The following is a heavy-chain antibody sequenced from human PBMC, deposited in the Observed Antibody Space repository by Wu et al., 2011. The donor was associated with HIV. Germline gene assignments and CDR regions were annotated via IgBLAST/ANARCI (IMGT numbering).Heavy chain of an antibody. Sequence: KVSCKASGGTFSSYAISWVRHAPGQGLEWMGGIIPIFGTVNYAQKFQGRVTITADKSTSTAYMELSSLRSEDTAVYYCARGSTSRTYGTTPDYYYYYMDVWGKGTTVTVSS. V-gene: IGHV1-69*06. CDR2: IIPIFGTV. D-gene: IGHD4-11*01. CDR1: GGTFSSYA. J-gene: IGHJ6*03. CDR3: ARGSTSRTYGTTPDYYYYYMDV.